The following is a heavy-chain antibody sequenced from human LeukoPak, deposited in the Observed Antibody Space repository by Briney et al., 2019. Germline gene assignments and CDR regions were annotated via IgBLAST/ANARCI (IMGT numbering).Heavy chain of an antibody. CDR3: ARLPRYCSTTTCYLNYFDF. V-gene: IGHV4-59*01. Sequence: SETLSLTCTVSGDSISTYYWSWIRQPPGKGLEWIGYVYYSGSTNCNPSLKSRVTISVDTSKNQFSLKLSSVTAADTAVYYCARLPRYCSTTTCYLNYFDFWGQGTLVTVSS. J-gene: IGHJ4*02. D-gene: IGHD2-2*01. CDR2: VYYSGST. CDR1: GDSISTYY.